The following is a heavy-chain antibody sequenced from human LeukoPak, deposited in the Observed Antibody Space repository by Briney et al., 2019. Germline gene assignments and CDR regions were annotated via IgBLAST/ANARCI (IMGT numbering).Heavy chain of an antibody. CDR3: AKDRAPYCSSTSCYEGPVDY. V-gene: IGHV3-30*02. Sequence: GGSLRLSCAASGFTFSSYGMHWVRQAPGKGLEWVAFIRYDGSNKYYADSVKGRFTISRDNSKNTPYLQMNSLRAEDTAVYYCAKDRAPYCSSTSCYEGPVDYWGQGTLVTVSS. D-gene: IGHD2-2*01. CDR1: GFTFSSYG. J-gene: IGHJ4*02. CDR2: IRYDGSNK.